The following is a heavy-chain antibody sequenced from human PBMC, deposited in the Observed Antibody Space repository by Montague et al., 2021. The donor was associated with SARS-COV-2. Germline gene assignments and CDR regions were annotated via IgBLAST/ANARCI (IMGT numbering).Heavy chain of an antibody. V-gene: IGHV4-34*01. J-gene: IGHJ4*02. CDR1: GGSFGDDH. Sequence: SETLSLTCGVYGGSFGDDHWSWIRQPPGKGLEWIGDIKQSGSTNYNPSXXSRVTISVDTSRNQFSLKLTSVTAADTAVYFCARGHLSVSMIVVVFTSASYYFDYWGQGALVPVSS. CDR3: ARGHLSVSMIVVVFTSASYYFDY. CDR2: IKQSGST. D-gene: IGHD3-22*01.